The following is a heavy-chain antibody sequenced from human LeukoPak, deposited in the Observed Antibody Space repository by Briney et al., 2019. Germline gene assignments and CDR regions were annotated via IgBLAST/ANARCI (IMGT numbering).Heavy chain of an antibody. J-gene: IGHJ3*02. D-gene: IGHD6-13*01. CDR1: GGTFSSYA. V-gene: IGHV1-69*04. Sequence: SVKVSCTASGGTFSSYAISWVRRAPGQGLEWMGRIIPILGIANYAQKFQGRVTITADKSTSTAYMELSSLRSEDTAVYYCARDEQLVQGAFDIWGQGTMVTVSS. CDR3: ARDEQLVQGAFDI. CDR2: IIPILGIA.